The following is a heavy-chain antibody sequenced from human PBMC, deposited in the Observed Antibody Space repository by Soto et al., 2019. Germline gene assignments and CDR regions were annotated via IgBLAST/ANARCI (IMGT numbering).Heavy chain of an antibody. CDR2: INHSGST. J-gene: IGHJ4*02. D-gene: IGHD2-8*02. V-gene: IGHV4-34*01. Sequence: QVQLQQWGAGLLKPSETLSLTCAVYGGSFSGYYWTWIRQPPGTGLEWIGEINHSGSTNYNPSLKSRVTISVDTSKNQCSLKLTSVTAADTAVYYCARDKITGLFDYWGQGILVTVSS. CDR1: GGSFSGYY. CDR3: ARDKITGLFDY.